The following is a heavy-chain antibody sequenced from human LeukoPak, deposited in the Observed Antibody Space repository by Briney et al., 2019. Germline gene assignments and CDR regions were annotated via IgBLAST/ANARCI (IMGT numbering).Heavy chain of an antibody. J-gene: IGHJ4*02. V-gene: IGHV3-21*01. CDR2: ISSSSSYI. Sequence: TTGGSLRLSCAASGFTFSSYSMNWVRQAPGKGLEWVSSISSSSSYIYYADSVKGRFTISRDNAKNSLYLQMNSLRAEDTAVYYCARDLSDYDYVWGSYRFDYWGQGTLVTVSS. CDR3: ARDLSDYDYVWGSYRFDY. D-gene: IGHD3-16*02. CDR1: GFTFSSYS.